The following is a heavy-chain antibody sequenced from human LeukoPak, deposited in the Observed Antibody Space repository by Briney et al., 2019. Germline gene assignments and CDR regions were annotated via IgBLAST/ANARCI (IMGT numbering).Heavy chain of an antibody. V-gene: IGHV1-8*01. Sequence: GASVKVSCKASGYTFTTCDINWVRQATGQGLEWMGWMNPSSGNTGYAQSFQGRVTMTRDTSISTAYMELSNLRSEDTAIYYCTRGSSGRRDYWGQGTLVTVSS. CDR1: GYTFTTCD. J-gene: IGHJ4*02. D-gene: IGHD6-19*01. CDR2: MNPSSGNT. CDR3: TRGSSGRRDY.